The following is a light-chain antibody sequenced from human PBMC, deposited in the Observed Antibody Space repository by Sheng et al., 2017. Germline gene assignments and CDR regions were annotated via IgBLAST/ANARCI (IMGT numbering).Light chain of an antibody. J-gene: IGKJ2*01. CDR3: QQYYSTPYT. CDR2: GVL. Sequence: IVMTQSPESLAVSLGERATLKCKSSHSVFFSPYDKDYLAWYQQKPGQPLNCSFIGVLPGSSEYLTDSVAAGQGQTSLSPSTACKLKMWQLYYCQQYYSTPYTFGQGTKLEIK. V-gene: IGKV4-1*01. CDR1: HSVFFSPYDKDY.